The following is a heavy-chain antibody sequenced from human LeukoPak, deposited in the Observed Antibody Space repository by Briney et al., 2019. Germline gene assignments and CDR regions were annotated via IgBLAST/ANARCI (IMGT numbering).Heavy chain of an antibody. CDR2: FTGRNCGT. V-gene: IGHV3-23*01. Sequence: PGGSLRLSCAASGLTFSSYATWVRQALGKGLDWVSAFTGRNCGTYYADTVKGRFTISRDNSKETLYLQMNGLRAEDTTVYSSAQTRLSSNYLDTSGQESLVTVSS. CDR1: GLTFSSYA. D-gene: IGHD4-11*01. J-gene: IGHJ5*01. CDR3: AQTRLSSNYLDT.